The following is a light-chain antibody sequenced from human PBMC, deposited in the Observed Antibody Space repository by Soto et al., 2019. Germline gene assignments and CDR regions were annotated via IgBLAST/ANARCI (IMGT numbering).Light chain of an antibody. Sequence: DIQMTQSPSSLSASVGDRVTIACPASQGISNYLAWYQQKPGNVPKLLIYAASTLQSGVPSRFSGSGSGTDFTLTISSLQPEDVATYYCQKYNSAPRTFGQGPKVDIK. CDR3: QKYNSAPRT. CDR2: AAS. V-gene: IGKV1-27*01. CDR1: QGISNY. J-gene: IGKJ1*01.